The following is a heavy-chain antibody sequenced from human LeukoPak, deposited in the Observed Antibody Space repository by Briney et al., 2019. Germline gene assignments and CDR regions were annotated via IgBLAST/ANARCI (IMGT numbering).Heavy chain of an antibody. CDR1: GGSFSGYY. Sequence: PSETLSLTCAVYGGSFSGYYWSWIRQPPGKGLEWIGEINHSGSTNYNPSLKSRVTISVDTSKNQFSLKLSSVTAADTAVYYCARKRWLQWRPVHYFDYWGQGTLVTVSS. V-gene: IGHV4-34*01. D-gene: IGHD5-24*01. CDR3: ARKRWLQWRPVHYFDY. CDR2: INHSGST. J-gene: IGHJ4*02.